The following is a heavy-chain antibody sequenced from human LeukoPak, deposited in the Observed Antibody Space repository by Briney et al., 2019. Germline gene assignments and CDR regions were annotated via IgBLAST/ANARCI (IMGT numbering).Heavy chain of an antibody. D-gene: IGHD2-21*01. CDR1: GFLFSAYY. CDR2: IDPDDGKS. Sequence: ASVKVSCKTSGFLFSAYYMHWVQQAPGKGFRWMGRIDPDDGKSTYAEDFQGRVTLNADMSTDTAYMELSRLTSEDTALYYCTIGRGAYEVFDFWGQGSVVIVSS. CDR3: TIGRGAYEVFDF. V-gene: IGHV1-69-2*01. J-gene: IGHJ4*02.